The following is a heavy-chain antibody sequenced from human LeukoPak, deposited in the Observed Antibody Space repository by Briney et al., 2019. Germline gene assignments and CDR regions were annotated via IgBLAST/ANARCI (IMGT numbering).Heavy chain of an antibody. D-gene: IGHD2-15*01. CDR1: GYSFTSYW. V-gene: IGHV5-10-1*01. Sequence: GESLQISCKGSGYSFTSYWISWVRQMPGKGLEWMGRIDPSDSYTNYSPSFQGHVTISADKSISTAYLQWSSLKASDTAMYYCARRYCSGGSCYSFINWGQGTLVTVSS. CDR3: ARRYCSGGSCYSFIN. J-gene: IGHJ4*02. CDR2: IDPSDSYT.